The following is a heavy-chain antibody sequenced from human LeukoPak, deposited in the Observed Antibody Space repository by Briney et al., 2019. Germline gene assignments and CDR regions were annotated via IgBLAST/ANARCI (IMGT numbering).Heavy chain of an antibody. D-gene: IGHD3-16*01. CDR1: GFTFSSYW. J-gene: IGHJ6*02. V-gene: IGHV3-7*03. CDR3: ARGGGLDV. CDR2: IDHNGNVN. Sequence: GGSLRLPCAASGFTFSSYWMNWARQAPGKGLEWVASIDHNGNVNYYVDSVKGRFTISRDNAKNSLYLQMSNLRAEDTAVYFCARGGGLDVWGQGATVTVSS.